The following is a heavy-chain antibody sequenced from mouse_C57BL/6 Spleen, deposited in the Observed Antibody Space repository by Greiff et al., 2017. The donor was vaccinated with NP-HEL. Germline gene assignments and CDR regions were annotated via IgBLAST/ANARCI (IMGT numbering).Heavy chain of an antibody. CDR2: IDPSDSET. Sequence: VQLQQPGAELVRPGSSVKLSCKASGYTFTSYWMHWVKQRPIQGLEWIGNIDPSDSETHYNQKFKDKATLTVDKSSSTAYMQLSSLTSEDSAVYYCARSDGSSPEAWFAYWGQGTLVTVSA. J-gene: IGHJ3*01. D-gene: IGHD1-1*01. CDR3: ARSDGSSPEAWFAY. V-gene: IGHV1-52*01. CDR1: GYTFTSYW.